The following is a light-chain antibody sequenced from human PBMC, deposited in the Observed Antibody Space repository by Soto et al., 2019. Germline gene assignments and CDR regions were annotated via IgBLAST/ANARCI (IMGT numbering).Light chain of an antibody. Sequence: QSALTQPASVSGSPGQSITLSCTGTSSDVGGYNYVSWYQQHPGKAPKLMIYNVSNRPSGVSNRFSGSKSGNTASLTISGLQAEDEADYYCTSYTVSSTWVFGGGTKLTVL. V-gene: IGLV2-14*01. J-gene: IGLJ3*02. CDR1: SSDVGGYNY. CDR2: NVS. CDR3: TSYTVSSTWV.